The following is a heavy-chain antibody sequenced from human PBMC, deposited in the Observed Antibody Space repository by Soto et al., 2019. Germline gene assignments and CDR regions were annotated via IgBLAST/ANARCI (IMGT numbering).Heavy chain of an antibody. V-gene: IGHV3-7*03. CDR2: IKQDGSEK. J-gene: IGHJ4*02. CDR1: GFTFSSYW. CDR3: AMSAGDGYNPTFDY. D-gene: IGHD5-12*01. Sequence: GGSLRLSCAASGFTFSSYWMSWVRQAPGKGLEWVANIKQDGSEKYYVDSVKGRFTISRDNAKNSLYLQMNSLRAEDTAVYYCAMSAGDGYNPTFDYWGQGTLVTVSS.